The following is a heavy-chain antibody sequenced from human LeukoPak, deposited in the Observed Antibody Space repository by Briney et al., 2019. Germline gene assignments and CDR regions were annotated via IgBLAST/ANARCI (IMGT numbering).Heavy chain of an antibody. CDR1: GFTFSSHS. CDR2: ISSSGSYI. V-gene: IGHV3-21*01. CDR3: AGRTGAYY. J-gene: IGHJ4*02. D-gene: IGHD7-27*01. Sequence: GGSLRLSCAASGFTFSSHSMNWVRRAPGKGLEWVSSISSSGSYIYNADSVKGRFIISRDNVKNSLYLQMNSLRAEDTAVYYCAGRTGAYYWGQGTLVTVSS.